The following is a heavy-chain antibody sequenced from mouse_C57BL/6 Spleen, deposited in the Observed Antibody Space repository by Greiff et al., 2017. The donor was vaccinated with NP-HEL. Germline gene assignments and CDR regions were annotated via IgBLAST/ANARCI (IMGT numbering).Heavy chain of an antibody. CDR3: ARNWDGYWYFDV. V-gene: IGHV1-82*01. J-gene: IGHJ1*03. CDR1: GYAFSSSW. D-gene: IGHD4-1*01. Sequence: QVQLKQSGPELVKPGASVKISCKASGYAFSSSWMNWVKQRPGKGLEWIGRIYPGDGDTNYNGKFKGKATLTADKSSSTAYMQLSSLTSEDSAVYFCARNWDGYWYFDVWGTGTTVTVSS. CDR2: IYPGDGDT.